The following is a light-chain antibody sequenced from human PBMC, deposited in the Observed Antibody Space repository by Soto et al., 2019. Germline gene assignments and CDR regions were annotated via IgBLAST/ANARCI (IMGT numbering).Light chain of an antibody. CDR2: GAS. Sequence: SPATLAVTKGERATLACRASQSVSSIYLAWYQQKPGQAPRFLIYGASSRATGIPDRFSGSGSGTDFTLTISKLESDDFATYYCQQYGSSPPGTFGQGTLMEIK. V-gene: IGKV3-20*01. J-gene: IGKJ5*01. CDR3: QQYGSSPPGT. CDR1: QSVSSIY.